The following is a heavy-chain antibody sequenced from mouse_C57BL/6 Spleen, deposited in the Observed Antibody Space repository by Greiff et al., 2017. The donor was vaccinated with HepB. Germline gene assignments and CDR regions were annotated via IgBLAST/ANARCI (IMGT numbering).Heavy chain of an antibody. J-gene: IGHJ4*01. D-gene: IGHD3-2*02. CDR1: GYTFTSYW. Sequence: QVQLQQPGAELVKPGASVKLSCKASGYTFTSYWMHWVKQRPGQGLEWIGMIHPNSGSTNYNEKFKSKATLTVDKSSSTAYMQLSSLTSEDSAVYYCARGGLRPSLSYAMDYWGQGTSVTVSS. CDR3: ARGGLRPSLSYAMDY. V-gene: IGHV1-64*01. CDR2: IHPNSGST.